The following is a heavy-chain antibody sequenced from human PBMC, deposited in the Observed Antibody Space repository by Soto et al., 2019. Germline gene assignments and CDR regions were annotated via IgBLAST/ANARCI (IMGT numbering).Heavy chain of an antibody. J-gene: IGHJ4*02. CDR1: GFTFSSYA. CDR3: ANNYDFWSGYYRPYFDY. CDR2: ISGSGGST. D-gene: IGHD3-3*01. Sequence: GGSLRLSCAASGFTFSSYAMSWVRQAPGKGLEWVSAISGSGGSTYYADSVKGRFTISRDNSKNTLYLQMNSLRAEDTAVYYCANNYDFWSGYYRPYFDYWGQGTLVTVSS. V-gene: IGHV3-23*01.